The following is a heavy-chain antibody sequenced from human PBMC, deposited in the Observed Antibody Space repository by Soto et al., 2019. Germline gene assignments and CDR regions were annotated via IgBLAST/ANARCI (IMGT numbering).Heavy chain of an antibody. Sequence: QVQLVESGGGVVQPGRSLRLSCAASGFTFSSYGMHWVRQAPGKGLEWVAVIAYDGSNNYYADSVKGRFTISRDNSKNTLYLQMNSLRAEDTAVYYGAKDKGRSLAGCMAVCGQGTTVTVAS. V-gene: IGHV3-30*18. CDR2: IAYDGSNN. CDR3: AKDKGRSLAGCMAV. CDR1: GFTFSSYG. D-gene: IGHD6-19*01. J-gene: IGHJ6*02.